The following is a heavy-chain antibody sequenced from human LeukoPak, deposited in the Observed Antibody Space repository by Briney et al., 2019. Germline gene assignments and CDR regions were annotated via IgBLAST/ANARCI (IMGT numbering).Heavy chain of an antibody. CDR1: GGSISSSSYY. CDR2: IYYSGGT. V-gene: IGHV4-39*01. Sequence: SETLSLTCTVSGGSISSSSYYWGWIRQPPGKGLEWIGSIYYSGGTYYNPSLKSRVTISVDTSKNQFSLKLSSVTAADTAVYYCARQDIVVVPAAIRVGAFDIWGQGTMVTVSS. D-gene: IGHD2-2*02. J-gene: IGHJ3*02. CDR3: ARQDIVVVPAAIRVGAFDI.